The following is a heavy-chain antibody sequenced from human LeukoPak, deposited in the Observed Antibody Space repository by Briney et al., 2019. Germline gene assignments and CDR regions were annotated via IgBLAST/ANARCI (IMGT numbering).Heavy chain of an antibody. CDR2: ITGSSSTI. CDR1: GFSFSSYS. Sequence: GGSLRLSCAASGFSFSSYSLNWVRQAAGKGLEWVSYITGSSSTINYADSVKGRFTISRDKAKNSLYLQMNSLRAEDTPVYYCARTGLGMYSFDSWGRGTLVTVSS. D-gene: IGHD3/OR15-3a*01. V-gene: IGHV3-48*01. CDR3: ARTGLGMYSFDS. J-gene: IGHJ4*02.